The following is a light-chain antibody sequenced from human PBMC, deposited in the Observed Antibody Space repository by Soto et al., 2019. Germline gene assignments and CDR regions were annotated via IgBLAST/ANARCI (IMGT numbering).Light chain of an antibody. CDR1: SSDVGGYNY. CDR2: DVN. J-gene: IGLJ2*01. V-gene: IGLV2-14*01. Sequence: QSALTQPASVSGSPGQSITISCTGTSSDVGGYNYISWYQQHPGKAPKLMIYDVNNRPSGVSNRFSGSKSGNTASLTISGLQAEDEDDYYCSSYTSSSLNVVFGGGTKLTVL. CDR3: SSYTSSSLNVV.